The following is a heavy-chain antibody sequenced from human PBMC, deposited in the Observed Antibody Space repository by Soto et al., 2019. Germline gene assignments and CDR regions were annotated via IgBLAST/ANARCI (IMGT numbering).Heavy chain of an antibody. V-gene: IGHV3-30-3*01. CDR3: ARDGSAVADYFDY. Sequence: GGSLRLSCAASGFTFSSYAMHWVRQAPGKGLEWVAVISYDGSNKYYADSVKGRFTISRDNSKNTLYLQMNSLRAEDTAVYYCARDGSAVADYFDYWGQGTLVTVSS. D-gene: IGHD6-19*01. J-gene: IGHJ4*02. CDR1: GFTFSSYA. CDR2: ISYDGSNK.